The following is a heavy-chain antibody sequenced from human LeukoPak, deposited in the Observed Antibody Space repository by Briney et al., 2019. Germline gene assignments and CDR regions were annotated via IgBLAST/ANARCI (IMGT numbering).Heavy chain of an antibody. Sequence: GGSLRLSCAASGFTFSSYAMSWVRQAPGKGLEWVSVISGSGGRIYYADSVKGRFTISRDNSKNTLYLQMNSLRAGDTAVYYCAKGLGDSCYSASDYWGQGTLVTVSS. CDR2: ISGSGGRI. D-gene: IGHD2-15*01. J-gene: IGHJ4*02. CDR1: GFTFSSYA. V-gene: IGHV3-23*01. CDR3: AKGLGDSCYSASDY.